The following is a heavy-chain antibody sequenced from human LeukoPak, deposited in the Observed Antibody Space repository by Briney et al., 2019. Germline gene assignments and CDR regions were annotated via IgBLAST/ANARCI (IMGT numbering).Heavy chain of an antibody. CDR3: ASIGSDTHGAY. J-gene: IGHJ4*02. V-gene: IGHV3-53*01. CDR2: IYSGGST. D-gene: IGHD1-26*01. Sequence: GGSLRLSCAASGFTVSSNYMSWVRQAPGKGLEWVSVIYSGGSTYYADSAKGRFTISRDNSKNTLYLQMNSLRAEDTAVYYCASIGSDTHGAYWGQGTLVTVSS. CDR1: GFTVSSNY.